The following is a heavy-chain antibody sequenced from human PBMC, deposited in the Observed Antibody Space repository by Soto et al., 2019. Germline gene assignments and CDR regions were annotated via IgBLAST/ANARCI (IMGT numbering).Heavy chain of an antibody. D-gene: IGHD1-20*01. CDR2: ISGSGGST. CDR3: VKGVNYNWFDP. V-gene: IGHV3-23*01. Sequence: GGSLRLSCAASGFTFSSYAMSWVRQAPGKGLEWVSAISGSGGSTYYADSVKGRLTISRDNSKNTLYLQMNSLRAEDTAVYYCVKGVNYNWFDPWGQGTLVTVSS. J-gene: IGHJ5*02. CDR1: GFTFSSYA.